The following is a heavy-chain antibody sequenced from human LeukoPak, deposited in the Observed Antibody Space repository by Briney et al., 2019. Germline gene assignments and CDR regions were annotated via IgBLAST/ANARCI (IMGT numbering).Heavy chain of an antibody. J-gene: IGHJ4*02. CDR3: AKPARVGAVDY. Sequence: GGSLRLSCAASGFTFSSYAMSWVRQAPGKGLEWVSSISGTGGSTNYADSVKGRFTISRDNSKDTLYLQMDSLRAEDTAIYYCAKPARVGAVDYWGQGTLVTVSS. CDR2: ISGTGGST. CDR1: GFTFSSYA. D-gene: IGHD6-13*01. V-gene: IGHV3-23*01.